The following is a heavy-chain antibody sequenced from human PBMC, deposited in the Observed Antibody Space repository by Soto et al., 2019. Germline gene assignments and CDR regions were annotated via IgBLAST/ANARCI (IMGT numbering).Heavy chain of an antibody. CDR2: ISWNSGSI. CDR3: TKDMAYGVGYSSGWNY. V-gene: IGHV3-9*01. CDR1: GFTFDDHA. Sequence: EVQLVESGGGLVQPGRSLRLSCAASGFTFDDHAMHWVRQAPGKGLEWVSGISWNSGSIGYADSVKGRFTISRDNAKNSLYLQMNSLRAEDTALYYCTKDMAYGVGYSSGWNYWGQGTLVTVSP. J-gene: IGHJ4*02. D-gene: IGHD6-19*01.